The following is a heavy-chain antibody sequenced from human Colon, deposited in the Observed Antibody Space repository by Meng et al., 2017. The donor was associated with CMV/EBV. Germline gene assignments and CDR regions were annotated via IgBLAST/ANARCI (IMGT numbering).Heavy chain of an antibody. D-gene: IGHD6-19*01. CDR2: ISYSGNT. V-gene: IGHV4-61*01. CDR3: ARESSGWSTGVDY. CDR1: GGSVNTGSNY. J-gene: IGHJ4*02. Sequence: SGGSVNTGSNYLTRIRHPPGKGLEWIGYISYSGNTNYHPSLKSRVTISVDTSRNQFSLKLTSVSAADTATYYCARESSGWSTGVDYWGQGTLVTVSS.